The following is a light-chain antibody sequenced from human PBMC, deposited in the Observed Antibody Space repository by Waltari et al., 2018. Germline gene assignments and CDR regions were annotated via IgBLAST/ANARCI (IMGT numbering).Light chain of an antibody. Sequence: DIQMTQSPSSVSAFVGDTVTITCRASQDIRTWLTWYQQKPGKAPKLLIFAASSLQRGVPSRFSGSGSGTDFTLTITSLQPEDFAAYYCQQSDTLPLTFGGGTKVEIK. J-gene: IGKJ4*01. CDR3: QQSDTLPLT. CDR2: AAS. CDR1: QDIRTW. V-gene: IGKV1D-12*01.